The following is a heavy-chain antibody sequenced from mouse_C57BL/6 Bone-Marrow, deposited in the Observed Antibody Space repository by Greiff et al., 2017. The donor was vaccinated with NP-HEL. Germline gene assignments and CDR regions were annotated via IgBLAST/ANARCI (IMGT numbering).Heavy chain of an antibody. J-gene: IGHJ3*01. CDR3: TTHDGYYWFAY. CDR2: IDPENGDT. Sequence: VKLVGSGAELVRPGASVKLSCTASGFNIKDDYMHGVKQRPEQGLEWIGWIDPENGDTEYASKFQGKATITADTSSNTAYLQLSSLTSEDTAVYYCTTHDGYYWFAYWGQGTLVTVSA. V-gene: IGHV14-4*01. D-gene: IGHD2-3*01. CDR1: GFNIKDDY.